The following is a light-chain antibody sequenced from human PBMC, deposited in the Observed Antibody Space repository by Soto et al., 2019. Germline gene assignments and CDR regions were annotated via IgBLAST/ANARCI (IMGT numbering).Light chain of an antibody. CDR1: SSDVGGYDY. Sequence: QSVLTQPASVSGSPGQSIAISCTGTSSDVGGYDYVSWYQQLPGKAPKLMIYDVNNRPSGASNRFSGSKSGNTASLTISGLQAEDEADYYCSSYTSSITHVFGTGTKVTVL. CDR3: SSYTSSITHV. CDR2: DVN. J-gene: IGLJ1*01. V-gene: IGLV2-14*03.